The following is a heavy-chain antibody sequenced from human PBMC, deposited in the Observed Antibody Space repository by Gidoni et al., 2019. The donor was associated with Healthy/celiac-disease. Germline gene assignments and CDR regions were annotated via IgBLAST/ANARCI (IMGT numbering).Heavy chain of an antibody. CDR1: GGYISSSNW. D-gene: IGHD3-16*02. Sequence: QVQLQESGPGLVKPSGTLSPTCAVSGGYISSSNWWSWVRQPQGKGLEWIGEIYHSGSTNYNPSLKSRVTISVDKSKNQFSLKLSSVTAADTAVYYCATTYDYVWGSYPVIWGQGTMVTVSS. V-gene: IGHV4-4*02. CDR2: IYHSGST. J-gene: IGHJ3*02. CDR3: ATTYDYVWGSYPVI.